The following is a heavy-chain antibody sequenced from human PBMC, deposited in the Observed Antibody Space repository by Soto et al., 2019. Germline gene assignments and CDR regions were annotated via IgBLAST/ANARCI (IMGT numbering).Heavy chain of an antibody. Sequence: GGSLRLSCAASRFTFSNYGMHWVRQAPGKGLEWVAVMSFDGSNKYYADSVKGRFTISRDNAKNSLYLQMNSLRAEDTAVYYCARFYYDSSGYLPSPYYYYYGMDVWGQGTTVTVSS. CDR2: MSFDGSNK. J-gene: IGHJ6*02. V-gene: IGHV3-30*03. CDR1: RFTFSNYG. D-gene: IGHD3-22*01. CDR3: ARFYYDSSGYLPSPYYYYYGMDV.